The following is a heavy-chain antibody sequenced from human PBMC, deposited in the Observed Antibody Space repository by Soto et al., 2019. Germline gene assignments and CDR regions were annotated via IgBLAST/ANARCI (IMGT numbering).Heavy chain of an antibody. J-gene: IGHJ6*02. CDR1: GFNFNSYT. D-gene: IGHD2-15*01. Sequence: VQLVESGGGLVKPGGSLRLSCAASGFNFNSYTINCVRQAPGKRLEWLSSISSSGYIFSTDSVRGRFTIARDNAKNSVYLQINSLRAEDTAVYFCARDCSGGSCYPGMDVWGQGTTVTVSS. V-gene: IGHV3-21*01. CDR3: ARDCSGGSCYPGMDV. CDR2: ISSSGYI.